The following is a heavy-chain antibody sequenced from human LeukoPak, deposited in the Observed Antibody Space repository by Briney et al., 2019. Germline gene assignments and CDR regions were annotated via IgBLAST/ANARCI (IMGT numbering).Heavy chain of an antibody. V-gene: IGHV3-30*02. J-gene: IGHJ4*02. CDR2: IRYDGSNK. CDR1: GFTFSSYG. Sequence: GGSLRLSCAASGFTFSSYGMHWVRQAPGKGLEWVAFIRYDGSNKYYADSVKGRFTISRDNSKNTLYLQMNSLRAEDTAVYYCAKFSDPLIGGLDYWGQGTLVTVST. CDR3: AKFSDPLIGGLDY. D-gene: IGHD3-3*01.